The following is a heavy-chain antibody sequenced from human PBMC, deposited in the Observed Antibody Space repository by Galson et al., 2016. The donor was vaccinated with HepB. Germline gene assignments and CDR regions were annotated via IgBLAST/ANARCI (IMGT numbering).Heavy chain of an antibody. J-gene: IGHJ4*02. Sequence: SLRLSCAASGFIFTDYWMYWVRQVPGKGLVWVSRINTDGSNTRYADSVKGRFTISRDNTKSTLYLKMNSLRAEDTGVYFCARKKLSIATDSTPVLESWGQGTLVTVSS. CDR2: INTDGSNT. V-gene: IGHV3-74*01. D-gene: IGHD2-15*01. CDR1: GFIFTDYW. CDR3: ARKKLSIATDSTPVLES.